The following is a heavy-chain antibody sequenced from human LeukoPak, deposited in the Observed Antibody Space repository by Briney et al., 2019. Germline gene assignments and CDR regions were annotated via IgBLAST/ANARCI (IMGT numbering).Heavy chain of an antibody. D-gene: IGHD2-15*01. CDR3: ASLGSLIRGDAFDI. J-gene: IGHJ3*02. CDR2: ISSSSSYI. CDR1: GFTFSTFA. Sequence: GGSLRLSCAASGFTFSTFAMHWVRLSPGKGLEWVSSISSSSSYIYYADSVKGRFTISRDNAKNSLYLQMNSLRAEDTAVYYCASLGSLIRGDAFDIWGQGTMVTVSS. V-gene: IGHV3-21*01.